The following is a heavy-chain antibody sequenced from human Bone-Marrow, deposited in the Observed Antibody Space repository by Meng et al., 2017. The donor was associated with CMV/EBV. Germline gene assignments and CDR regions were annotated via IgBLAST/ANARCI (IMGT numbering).Heavy chain of an antibody. CDR1: GFTFSSYD. D-gene: IGHD1-26*01. V-gene: IGHV3-13*01. CDR2: IGASGDT. J-gene: IGHJ4*02. Sequence: GESLKISCAVSGFTFSSYDMHWVRQPTGKGLEWVSTIGASGDTYYPGSVKGRFTISRENAKNSLYLQMNSLRAGDTAVYYCARGRGSYYYFDYWGQGTLVTGSS. CDR3: ARGRGSYYYFDY.